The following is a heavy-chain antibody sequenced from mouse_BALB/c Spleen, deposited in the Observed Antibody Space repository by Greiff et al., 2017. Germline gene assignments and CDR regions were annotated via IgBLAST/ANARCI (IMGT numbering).Heavy chain of an antibody. V-gene: IGHV5-6-2*01. CDR3: ARHGARWYFDV. CDR2: INSNGGST. CDR1: GFTFSSYY. D-gene: IGHD3-1*01. Sequence: EVQRVESGGGLVKLGGSLKLSCAASGFTFSSYYMSWVRQTPEKRLELVAAINSNGGSTYYPDTVKGRFTISRDNAKNTLYLQMSSLKSEDTALYYCARHGARWYFDVWGAGTTVTVSS. J-gene: IGHJ1*01.